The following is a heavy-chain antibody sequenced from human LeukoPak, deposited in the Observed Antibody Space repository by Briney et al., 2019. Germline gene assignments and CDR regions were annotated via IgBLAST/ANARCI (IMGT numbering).Heavy chain of an antibody. Sequence: SGPTLVNPTQTLTLTCTFSGFSLNTRGVGVGWIRQPPGRALEWLALIYWDDDRRYSPSLKSRLTITKDTSKNQVVLTMTNMDPVDTATYFCAHRKNYYDSSVFDNWGQGTLVSVSS. V-gene: IGHV2-5*02. J-gene: IGHJ4*02. CDR2: IYWDDDR. CDR3: AHRKNYYDSSVFDN. CDR1: GFSLNTRGVG. D-gene: IGHD3-22*01.